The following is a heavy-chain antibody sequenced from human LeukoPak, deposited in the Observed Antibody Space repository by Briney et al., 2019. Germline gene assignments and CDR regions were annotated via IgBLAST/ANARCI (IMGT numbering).Heavy chain of an antibody. CDR1: GFTFSSYW. D-gene: IGHD4-11*01. CDR2: ISSISSYI. CDR3: ARGDYSKYGGAFDI. Sequence: PGGSLRLSCAASGFTFSSYWMSWVRQAPGKGLEWVSSISSISSYIYYADSVKGRFTISRDNAKNSLYLQMNSLRAEDTAVYYCARGDYSKYGGAFDIWGQGTMVTVSS. V-gene: IGHV3-21*01. J-gene: IGHJ3*02.